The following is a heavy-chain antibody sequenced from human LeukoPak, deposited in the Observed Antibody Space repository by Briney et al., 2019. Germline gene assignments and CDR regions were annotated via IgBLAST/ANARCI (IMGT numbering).Heavy chain of an antibody. V-gene: IGHV3-48*01. Sequence: PGGSLRLSCAASGFTFSSYSMNWVRQAPGKGLGWVSYISSSSSTIYYADSVKGRFTISRDNAKNSLYLQMNSLRAEDTAVYYCGLTLYGDYEVFDYWGQGTLVTVSS. CDR2: ISSSSSTI. CDR1: GFTFSSYS. CDR3: GLTLYGDYEVFDY. J-gene: IGHJ4*02. D-gene: IGHD4-17*01.